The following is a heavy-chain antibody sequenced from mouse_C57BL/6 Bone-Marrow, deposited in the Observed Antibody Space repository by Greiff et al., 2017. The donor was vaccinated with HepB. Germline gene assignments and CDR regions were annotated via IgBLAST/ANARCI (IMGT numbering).Heavy chain of an antibody. D-gene: IGHD4-1*01. CDR1: GYTFTDYY. CDR2: INPYNGGT. CDR3: ARLGLKAMDY. Sequence: VQLQQSGPVLVKPGASVKMSCKASGYTFTDYYMNWVKQSHGKSLEWIGVINPYNGGTSYNQKFKGKATLTVDKSSSTAYMELNSLTSEDSAVYYCARLGLKAMDYWGQGTSVTVSS. V-gene: IGHV1-19*01. J-gene: IGHJ4*01.